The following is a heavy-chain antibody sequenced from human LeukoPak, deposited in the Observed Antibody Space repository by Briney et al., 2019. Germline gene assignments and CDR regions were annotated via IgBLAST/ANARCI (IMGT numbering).Heavy chain of an antibody. Sequence: ASVKVSCKASGYTFTCYYMHWVRQAPGQGLEWMGWINPNSGGTNYAQKFQGRVTMTRDTSISTAYMELSRLRSDDTAVYYCARVYCSSTSCYEIDYWGQGTLVTVSS. CDR2: INPNSGGT. J-gene: IGHJ4*02. V-gene: IGHV1-2*02. D-gene: IGHD2-2*01. CDR1: GYTFTCYY. CDR3: ARVYCSSTSCYEIDY.